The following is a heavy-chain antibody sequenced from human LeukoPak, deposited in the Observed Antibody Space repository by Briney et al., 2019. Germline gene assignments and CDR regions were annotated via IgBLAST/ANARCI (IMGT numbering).Heavy chain of an antibody. V-gene: IGHV3-15*01. D-gene: IGHD6-19*01. CDR2: IKSKSDGGTT. CDR3: TTDASYSSGWYQSYYFDY. Sequence: GGSLRLSCAASGFTFSNACMSGVRQAPGKGREWVGRIKSKSDGGTTDYAAAVKGRFTISRDDSKHTLYLQMNRLKTEDTAVYYCTTDASYSSGWYQSYYFDYWGQGTLVTVSS. J-gene: IGHJ4*02. CDR1: GFTFSNAC.